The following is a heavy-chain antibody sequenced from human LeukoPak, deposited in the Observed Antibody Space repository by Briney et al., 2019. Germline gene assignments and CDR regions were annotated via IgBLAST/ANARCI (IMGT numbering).Heavy chain of an antibody. D-gene: IGHD7-27*01. CDR3: ARRLGYDY. CDR1: GFTVSSNY. CDR2: IYSGGST. Sequence: GGSLRPSCAASGFTVSSNYMSWVRQAPGKGLEWVSVIYSGGSTYYADSVKGRFTISRDNFKNTVYLQMDSLRAEDTAVYYCARRLGYDYWGQGTLVTVSS. J-gene: IGHJ4*02. V-gene: IGHV3-53*01.